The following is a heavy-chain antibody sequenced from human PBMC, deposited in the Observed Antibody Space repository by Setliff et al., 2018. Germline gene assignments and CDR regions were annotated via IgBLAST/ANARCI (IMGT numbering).Heavy chain of an antibody. CDR2: VEWNGGGT. CDR1: GFTFSSLW. J-gene: IGHJ4*02. V-gene: IGHV3-20*04. CDR3: AKGLKSSGPDWYFDY. Sequence: PGGSLRLSCAASGFTFSSLWMAWVRQAPGKGLEWVSGVEWNGGGTRYADAVKGRFIISSDNAKNSLYLQMNSLRAEDTAVYYCAKGLKSSGPDWYFDYWGPGTLVTVSS. D-gene: IGHD3-22*01.